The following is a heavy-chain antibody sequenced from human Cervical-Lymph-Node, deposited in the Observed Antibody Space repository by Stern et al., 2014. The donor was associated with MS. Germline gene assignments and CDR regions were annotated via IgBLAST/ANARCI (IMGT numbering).Heavy chain of an antibody. CDR3: AKVGAAGYFFDT. CDR1: GLTFSSYA. J-gene: IGHJ4*02. D-gene: IGHD1-26*01. Sequence: EVHLVESGGGLVQPGGSLRLSCAASGLTFSSYAMSWVRQAPGKGLEWVSAISGNGSGTYYADSVKGRFTISRDNSKNTLYLQMNGLRAGDTAVYYCAKVGAAGYFFDTWGQGTLVTVSS. V-gene: IGHV3-23*04. CDR2: ISGNGSGT.